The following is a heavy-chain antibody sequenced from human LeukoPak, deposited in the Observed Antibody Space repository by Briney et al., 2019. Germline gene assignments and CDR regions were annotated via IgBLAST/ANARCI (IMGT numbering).Heavy chain of an antibody. CDR3: ARTRAPYGDYLKYFDH. V-gene: IGHV4-59*02. CDR1: GASVSSFY. D-gene: IGHD4-17*01. CDR2: MYYSDRT. Sequence: SETLSLTCTVSGASVSSFYWSWIRQPPGKGLEWIGYMYYSDRTNYNPSLKSRATISVDPSNRQISLSPRSVTAADTAFYYCARTRAPYGDYLKYFDHWGQGALVTVSS. J-gene: IGHJ4*02.